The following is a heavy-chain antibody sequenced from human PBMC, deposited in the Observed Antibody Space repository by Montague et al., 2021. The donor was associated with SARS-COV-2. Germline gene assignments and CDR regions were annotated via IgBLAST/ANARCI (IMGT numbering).Heavy chain of an antibody. V-gene: IGHV4-4*02. CDR1: GGSISSSNW. CDR3: ALPPASARFDP. Sequence: SETLSLTCAVSGGSISSSNWWSWVRQPPGKGLEWMGDIYHSGSTNYNPSLKSRVTISLDKSKNHFSLKLSSVTAADTGAYYCALPPASARFDPWGQGTLVTVSS. D-gene: IGHD2-2*01. J-gene: IGHJ5*02. CDR2: IYHSGST.